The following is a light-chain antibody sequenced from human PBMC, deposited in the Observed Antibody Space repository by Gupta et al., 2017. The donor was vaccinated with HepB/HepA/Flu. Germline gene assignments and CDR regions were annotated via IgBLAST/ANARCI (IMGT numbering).Light chain of an antibody. V-gene: IGLV3-21*02. CDR1: NIGSKT. Sequence: SYVLTQPPSVSVAPGRTASLTCGGDNIGSKTVHWYQQKPGQAPVLVVYDDSDRPSGIPGRFSGSKSGNAATLTIGGVEAGDEADYFCQIWDSNNDHPHVVFGGGTKLTVL. CDR2: DDS. J-gene: IGLJ2*01. CDR3: QIWDSNNDHPHVV.